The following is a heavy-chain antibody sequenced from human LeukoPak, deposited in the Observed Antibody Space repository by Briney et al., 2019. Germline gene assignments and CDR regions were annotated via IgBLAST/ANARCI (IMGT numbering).Heavy chain of an antibody. V-gene: IGHV3-23*01. D-gene: IGHD6-13*01. CDR3: AKDLDSSSWYYYFDY. Sequence: PGGSLRLSCAASGFTFSSYAMSWVRQAPGKGLEWVSAISGSGGSTYYADSVKGRFTISRDNSKNTLYLQMNSPRAEDTAVYYCAKDLDSSSWYYYFDYWGQGTLVTVSS. CDR2: ISGSGGST. J-gene: IGHJ4*02. CDR1: GFTFSSYA.